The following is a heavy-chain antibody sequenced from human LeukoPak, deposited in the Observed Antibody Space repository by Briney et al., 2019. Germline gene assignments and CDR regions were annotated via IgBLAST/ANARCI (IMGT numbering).Heavy chain of an antibody. V-gene: IGHV3-23*01. Sequence: GGSLRLTCAASGFTFSSYAMSWVRQAPGKGLEWVSAISGSGGSTYYADSVKGRFTISRDNSKNTLYLQMNSLRAEDTAVYYCAKVDTAMDEFDYWGQGTLVTVSS. CDR2: ISGSGGST. CDR3: AKVDTAMDEFDY. J-gene: IGHJ4*02. CDR1: GFTFSSYA. D-gene: IGHD5-18*01.